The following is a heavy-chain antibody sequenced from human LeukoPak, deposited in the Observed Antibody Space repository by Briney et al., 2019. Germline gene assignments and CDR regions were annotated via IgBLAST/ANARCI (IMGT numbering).Heavy chain of an antibody. D-gene: IGHD3-9*01. J-gene: IGHJ5*02. Sequence: SETLSLTCAVYGGSFSGYYWSWIRQPPGKGLEWIGEINHSGSTNYNPSLKSRVTILVDTSKNQFSLKLSSVTAADTAVYYCARGLRYFDWLLSWFDPWGQGTLVTVSS. V-gene: IGHV4-34*01. CDR3: ARGLRYFDWLLSWFDP. CDR1: GGSFSGYY. CDR2: INHSGST.